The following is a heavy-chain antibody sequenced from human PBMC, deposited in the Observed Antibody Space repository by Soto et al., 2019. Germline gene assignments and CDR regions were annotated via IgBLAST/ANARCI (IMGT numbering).Heavy chain of an antibody. J-gene: IGHJ1*01. V-gene: IGHV4-31*03. CDR3: ARGVQH. Sequence: QVQLQESGPGLVKPSQTLSLTCTVSGGSISSGGYHWSWIRQHPGKALEWIGYIYYSGSTYYNPSHKSRVTISVDTSKNPFSLKLSSVTAADTAVYYCARGVQHWGQGTLVTVSS. CDR2: IYYSGST. CDR1: GGSISSGGYH.